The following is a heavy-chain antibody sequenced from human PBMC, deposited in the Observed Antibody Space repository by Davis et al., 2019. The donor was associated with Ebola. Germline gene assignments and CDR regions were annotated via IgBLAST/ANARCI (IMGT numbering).Heavy chain of an antibody. CDR3: AKQRGVGAIDYDY. V-gene: IGHV3-30*18. D-gene: IGHD1-26*01. Sequence: GESLKISCAASGFAFSSYGMHWVRQAPGKGLEWVAVISYDGSNKYYADSVKGRFTISRDNSRNTLYVQMNSLRADDTAVYYCAKQRGVGAIDYDYWGRGTVVTVSS. CDR2: ISYDGSNK. J-gene: IGHJ4*02. CDR1: GFAFSSYG.